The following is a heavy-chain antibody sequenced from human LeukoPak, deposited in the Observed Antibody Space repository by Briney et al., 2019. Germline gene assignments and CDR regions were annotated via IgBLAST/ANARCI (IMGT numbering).Heavy chain of an antibody. J-gene: IGHJ4*02. CDR3: ARAYDILAPLWSDY. D-gene: IGHD3-9*01. Sequence: TGGSLRLSCAASGLDFNKAWMSWVRQVPGKGLEWGAVISYDGSNKYYADSVKGRFTISRDNSKNTLYLQMNSLRAEDTAVYYCARAYDILAPLWSDYWGQGTLVTVSS. V-gene: IGHV3-30*03. CDR1: GLDFNKAW. CDR2: ISYDGSNK.